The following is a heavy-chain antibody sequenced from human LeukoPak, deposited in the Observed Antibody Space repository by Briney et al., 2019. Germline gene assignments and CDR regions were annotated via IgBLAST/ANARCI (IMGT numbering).Heavy chain of an antibody. Sequence: GGSLRLSCAASGFSFSKAWMSWVRQAPGKGLEWVGRIKSETDGGTTDYAAPVKGRFSVSRDDSENTLYLQMNSLRTEDTAVYYCTPSIAVAGSLDYWGQGTLVTVSS. CDR1: GFSFSKAW. CDR3: TPSIAVAGSLDY. CDR2: IKSETDGGTT. J-gene: IGHJ4*02. V-gene: IGHV3-15*01. D-gene: IGHD6-19*01.